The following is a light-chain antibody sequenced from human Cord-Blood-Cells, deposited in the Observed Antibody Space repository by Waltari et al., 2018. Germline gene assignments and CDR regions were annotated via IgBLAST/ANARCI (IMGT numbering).Light chain of an antibody. CDR1: SSDVGSYNL. V-gene: IGLV2-23*03. J-gene: IGLJ2*01. CDR3: CSYAGSSTFVV. Sequence: QSALTQPASVSGSPGQSITISCTGTSSDVGSYNLVSWYQQHPGKAPKLMIYEGSKRPSGVSNRVSVCKSCNTASLTISGLQAEDEADYYCCSYAGSSTFVVFGGGTKLTVL. CDR2: EGS.